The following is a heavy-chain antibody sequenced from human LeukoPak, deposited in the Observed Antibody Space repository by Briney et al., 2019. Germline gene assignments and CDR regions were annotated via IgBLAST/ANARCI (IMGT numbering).Heavy chain of an antibody. CDR1: GGSISRTTYD. D-gene: IGHD2-15*01. V-gene: IGHV4-39*07. CDR3: ARVGCTGGSCYRSRGAFDI. Sequence: PSETLSLTCTVSGGSISRTTYDWGWIRQPPGKGLEWIGSIYYSGSTFYNPSLKSRVTVSVDTSKNQFSLKLNSVTAADTAVYYCARVGCTGGSCYRSRGAFDIWGQGTMVTVSS. CDR2: IYYSGST. J-gene: IGHJ3*02.